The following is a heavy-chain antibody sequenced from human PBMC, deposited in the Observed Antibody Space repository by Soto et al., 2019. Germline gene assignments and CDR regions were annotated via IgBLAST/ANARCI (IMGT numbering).Heavy chain of an antibody. CDR3: ATSQKGYNWNYFDH. CDR1: GGFIRGSYYY. CDR2: VFYTGFT. D-gene: IGHD1-20*01. V-gene: IGHV4-39*01. Sequence: PSVPQSITCAGSGGFIRGSYYYRALLRQSPGKGPEWTGSVFYTGFTSYNPSLESRVSVSVDTSKSQFSLKLSAVTAADTAVYYCATSQKGYNWNYFDHWGQGALVTVSS. J-gene: IGHJ4*02.